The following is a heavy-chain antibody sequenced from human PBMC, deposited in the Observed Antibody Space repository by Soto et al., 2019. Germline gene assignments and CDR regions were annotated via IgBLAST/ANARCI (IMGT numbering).Heavy chain of an antibody. V-gene: IGHV3-23*01. CDR1: GFTFSSYW. CDR3: AKVLGEMATINYIDY. J-gene: IGHJ4*02. Sequence: PGGSLRLSCAASGFTFSSYWMSWVRLAPGKGLEWVSAISGSGGSTYYADSVKGRFTISRDNSKNTLYLQMNSLRAEDTAVYYCAKVLGEMATINYIDYCGPGILGTVSS. D-gene: IGHD5-12*01. CDR2: ISGSGGST.